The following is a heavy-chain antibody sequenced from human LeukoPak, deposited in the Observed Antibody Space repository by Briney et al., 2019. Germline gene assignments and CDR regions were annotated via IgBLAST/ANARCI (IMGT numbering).Heavy chain of an antibody. V-gene: IGHV4-30-4*08. D-gene: IGHD1-26*01. Sequence: SETMSLTCTVSGGSISSGDYYWSWIRQPPGKGLEWIGYIYYSGSTYYNPSLKSRVTISVDTSKNQFSLKLSSVTAADTAVYYCARGWGGSYWGGSIFGYYFDYWGQGALVTVSS. J-gene: IGHJ4*02. CDR3: ARGWGGSYWGGSIFGYYFDY. CDR1: GGSISSGDYY. CDR2: IYYSGST.